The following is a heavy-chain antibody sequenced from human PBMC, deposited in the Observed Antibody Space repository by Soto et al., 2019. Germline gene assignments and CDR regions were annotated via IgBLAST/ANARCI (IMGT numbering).Heavy chain of an antibody. CDR1: GFTFSSYA. CDR3: AKESSSGYYYGMVV. CDR2: ISGSGGST. Sequence: EVQLLESGGGLVQPGGSLRLSCAASGFTFSSYAMTWVRQAPGKGLELVSAISGSGGSTYYADSVKGRFTISRDTSKNTLYLQMNSLRAEDTAVYYCAKESSSGYYYGMVVWGQGTTVTISS. D-gene: IGHD3-22*01. J-gene: IGHJ6*02. V-gene: IGHV3-23*01.